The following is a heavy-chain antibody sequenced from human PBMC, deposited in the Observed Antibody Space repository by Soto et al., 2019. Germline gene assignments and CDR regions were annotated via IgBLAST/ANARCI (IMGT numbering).Heavy chain of an antibody. CDR3: AGHIRAAMVPNV. D-gene: IGHD5-18*01. Sequence: PGGSLRLSCAASGFTFSSYAMHWVRQAPGKGLEWVAGISYDGSNKYYADSVKGRFTISRDNAKNSLYLQMNSLRAEDTAVYYCAGHIRAAMVPNVWGQGTTVTVSS. CDR2: ISYDGSNK. J-gene: IGHJ6*02. CDR1: GFTFSSYA. V-gene: IGHV3-30-3*01.